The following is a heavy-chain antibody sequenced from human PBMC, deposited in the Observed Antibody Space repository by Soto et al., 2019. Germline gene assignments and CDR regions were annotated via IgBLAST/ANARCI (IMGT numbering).Heavy chain of an antibody. J-gene: IGHJ6*02. CDR3: ASGYRFYGMDV. Sequence: SETLSLTCTVSRGSISSSYWSEIRQPPGKGLEWVGYIYYSGSTNYNPSLKSRVTISVDTSKNQFSLKLSSVTSADTAVYYCASGYRFYGMDVWGQGTTVTVSS. CDR2: IYYSGST. CDR1: RGSISSSY. V-gene: IGHV4-59*01. D-gene: IGHD5-18*01.